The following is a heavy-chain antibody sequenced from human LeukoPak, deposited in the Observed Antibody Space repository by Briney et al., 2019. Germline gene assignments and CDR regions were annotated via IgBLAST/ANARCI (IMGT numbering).Heavy chain of an antibody. CDR2: ISSSSSYI. D-gene: IGHD5-12*01. CDR3: AREGLYSGYDNYYFDY. Sequence: GGSLRLSCGVSGFTLSRYSMNWVRQAPGKGLEWVSSISSSSSYIYYAASVKGRFTISRDNAKNSLYLQMNSLRAEDTAVYYCAREGLYSGYDNYYFDYWGQGTLVTVSS. CDR1: GFTLSRYS. V-gene: IGHV3-21*01. J-gene: IGHJ4*02.